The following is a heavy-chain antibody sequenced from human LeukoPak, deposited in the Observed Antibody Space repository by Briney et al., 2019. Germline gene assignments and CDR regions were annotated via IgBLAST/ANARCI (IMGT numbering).Heavy chain of an antibody. CDR1: GFTFSSYN. V-gene: IGHV3-48*01. D-gene: IGHD1-20*01. J-gene: IGHJ3*02. CDR3: AKDEEVTGTNLGLILDAFDI. CDR2: ISSSSSSI. Sequence: GGSLRLSCAASGFTFSSYNMNWVRQAPGKGLEWVSYISSSSSSIYYADSVKGRFTISRDDAKTSLYLQMNSLRAEDTAVYFCAKDEEVTGTNLGLILDAFDIWGQGTMVTVSS.